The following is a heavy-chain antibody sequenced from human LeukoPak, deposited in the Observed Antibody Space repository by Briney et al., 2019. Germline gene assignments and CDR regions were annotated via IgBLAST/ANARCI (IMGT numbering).Heavy chain of an antibody. CDR1: GESFSDYY. D-gene: IGHD3-10*01. CDR2: INHSGST. V-gene: IGHV4-34*01. J-gene: IGHJ6*03. CDR3: ARGSGSYHDYYYYYMDV. Sequence: SETLSLTCAVYGESFSDYYWSWIRQPPGKGLEWIGEINHSGSTNYSPSLKSRVTISVNTSKNQFSLKLTSVTAADTAVYYCARGSGSYHDYYYYYMDVWGKGTTVTISS.